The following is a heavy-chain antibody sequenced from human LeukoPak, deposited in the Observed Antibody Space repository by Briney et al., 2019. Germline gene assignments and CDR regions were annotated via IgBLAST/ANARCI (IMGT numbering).Heavy chain of an antibody. J-gene: IGHJ4*02. Sequence: GGSLRLSCAASGFTFSSYGMHWVRQAPGKGLEWVAFILYDGSNKYYADSVKGRFTISRDNSKNTFYLQMNSLRTKDTAVYYCAKAYSSTFDYWGQGTLVTVSS. CDR2: ILYDGSNK. CDR1: GFTFSSYG. CDR3: AKAYSSTFDY. D-gene: IGHD5-18*01. V-gene: IGHV3-30*02.